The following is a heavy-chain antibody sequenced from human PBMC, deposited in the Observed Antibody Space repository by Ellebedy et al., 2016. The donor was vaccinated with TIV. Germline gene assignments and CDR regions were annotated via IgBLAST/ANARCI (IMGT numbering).Heavy chain of an antibody. CDR1: GFTFSSYA. Sequence: GGSLRLXXAASGFTFSSYAMSWVRQAPGKGLEWVSAIIGSGGSTYYADSVKGRFTISRDNSKNTLYLQMNSLRAEDTAVYYCAKDVKTYYYGSGSYRDHWGQGTLVTVSS. V-gene: IGHV3-23*01. CDR2: IIGSGGST. J-gene: IGHJ4*02. CDR3: AKDVKTYYYGSGSYRDH. D-gene: IGHD3-10*01.